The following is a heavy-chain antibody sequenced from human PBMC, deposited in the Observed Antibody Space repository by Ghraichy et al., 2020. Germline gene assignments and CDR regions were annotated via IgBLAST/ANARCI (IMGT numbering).Heavy chain of an antibody. CDR1: GFTFRSYA. V-gene: IGHV3-21*01. J-gene: IGHJ4*02. D-gene: IGHD6-6*01. CDR3: ARGLGSSSRASDY. Sequence: GGSLRLSCAATGFTFRSYAMTWVRQAPGKGLEWVSSIGSSSSYIYYADSVKGRFTISRDDAKNSLYLQMISLRAEDTAVYYCARGLGSSSRASDYWGQGTLVTVSS. CDR2: IGSSSSYI.